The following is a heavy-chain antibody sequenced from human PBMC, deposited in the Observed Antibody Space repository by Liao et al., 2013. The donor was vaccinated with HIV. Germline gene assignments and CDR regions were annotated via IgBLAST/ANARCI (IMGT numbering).Heavy chain of an antibody. D-gene: IGHD3-10*01. V-gene: IGHV4-30-4*08. CDR3: ARGSRGVHLDY. Sequence: QVQLQQWGAGLLKPSQTLSLTCTVSGGSISSGDYYWSWIRQPPGKGLEWIGYVYYSGYTYYNPSLRSRVTISVDTSKNQFSLRLTSVTAADTAVYYCARGSRGVHLDYWGQGTLVTVSS. J-gene: IGHJ4*02. CDR2: VYYSGYT. CDR1: GGSISSGDYY.